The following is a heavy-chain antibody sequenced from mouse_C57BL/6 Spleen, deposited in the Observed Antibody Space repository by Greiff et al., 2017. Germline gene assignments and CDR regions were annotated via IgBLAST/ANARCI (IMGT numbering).Heavy chain of an antibody. V-gene: IGHV5-12*01. CDR2: ISNGGGST. Sequence: EVKLVESGGGLVQPGGSLKLSCAASGFTFSDYYMYWVRQTPEKRLEWVAYISNGGGSTYYPDTVKGRFTIFRDNAKNTLYLQMSRLKSEDTAMYYCARPDYDGTAWFAYWGQGTLVTVSA. D-gene: IGHD2-4*01. CDR3: ARPDYDGTAWFAY. J-gene: IGHJ3*01. CDR1: GFTFSDYY.